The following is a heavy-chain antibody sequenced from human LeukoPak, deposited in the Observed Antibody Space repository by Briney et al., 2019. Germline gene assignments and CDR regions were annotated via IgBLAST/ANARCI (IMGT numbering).Heavy chain of an antibody. CDR2: IEHDGSET. CDR3: ARDRGRRYCNSTYCPYYMDV. D-gene: IGHD2/OR15-2a*01. Sequence: GGSLRLSCAASGFTFSSYSMNWVRQAPGKGLEWVANIEHDGSETYHVDSVKGRFTISRDNARNLLYLQMNFLRAGDTAVYYCARDRGRRYCNSTYCPYYMDVWGKGTTVTVSS. V-gene: IGHV3-7*01. CDR1: GFTFSSYS. J-gene: IGHJ6*04.